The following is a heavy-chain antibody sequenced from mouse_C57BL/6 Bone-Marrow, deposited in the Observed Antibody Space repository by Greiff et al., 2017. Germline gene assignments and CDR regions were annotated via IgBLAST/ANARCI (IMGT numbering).Heavy chain of an antibody. J-gene: IGHJ4*01. Sequence: VKLVESGAELVKPGASVKLSCKASGYTFTEYTIHWVKQRSGQGLEWIGWFYPGSGSIKYNEKFKDKATLTADKSSSTVYMELSRLTSEDSAVYFCARHETNSYAMDYWGQGTSVTVSS. D-gene: IGHD4-1*02. CDR2: FYPGSGSI. CDR3: ARHETNSYAMDY. V-gene: IGHV1-62-2*01. CDR1: GYTFTEYT.